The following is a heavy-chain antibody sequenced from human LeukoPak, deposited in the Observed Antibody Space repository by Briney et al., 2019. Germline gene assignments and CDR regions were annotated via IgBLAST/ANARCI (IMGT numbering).Heavy chain of an antibody. Sequence: GGSLRLSCAASGFTFSDYNMRWIRQAPGKGLEWVSSISRSGSTKYYADSVKGRFTISRDNAKNSLFLQMNSLRAEDTAVYYCARVLIAVVTEALDYWGQGTLVTVSS. J-gene: IGHJ4*02. D-gene: IGHD2-21*02. V-gene: IGHV3-11*01. CDR3: ARVLIAVVTEALDY. CDR1: GFTFSDYN. CDR2: ISRSGSTK.